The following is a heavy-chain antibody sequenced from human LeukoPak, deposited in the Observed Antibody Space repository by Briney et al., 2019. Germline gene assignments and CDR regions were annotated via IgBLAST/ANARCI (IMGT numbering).Heavy chain of an antibody. D-gene: IGHD3-3*01. CDR1: GGSISSSNW. CDR3: ARTKYDFWSGYYYYMDV. Sequence: SETLSLTCAVSGGSISSSNWWSWVRQPPGKGLEWIGEIYHSGSTNYNPSLKSRVTISVDKSKNQFSLKLSSVTAADTAVYYCARTKYDFWSGYYYYMDVWGKGTTVTVSS. J-gene: IGHJ6*03. V-gene: IGHV4-4*02. CDR2: IYHSGST.